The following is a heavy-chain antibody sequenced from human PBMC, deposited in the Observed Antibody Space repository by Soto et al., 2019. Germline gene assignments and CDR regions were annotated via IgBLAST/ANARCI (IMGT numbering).Heavy chain of an antibody. CDR2: IYYNGNT. CDR1: GGSISNHY. Sequence: QVQLQESGPGLVKPSETLSLTCTVSGGSISNHYWSWIRQPPGKGLEWIGYIYYNGNTNYNPSLKSRVTTSVDTSKNQISLRLSDVTAADTAVYYCARANWYSEYWGQGTLVTVSS. CDR3: ARANWYSEY. D-gene: IGHD7-27*01. J-gene: IGHJ4*02. V-gene: IGHV4-59*11.